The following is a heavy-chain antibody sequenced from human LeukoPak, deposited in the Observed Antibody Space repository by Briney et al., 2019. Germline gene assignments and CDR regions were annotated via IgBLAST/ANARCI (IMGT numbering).Heavy chain of an antibody. V-gene: IGHV4-59*01. Sequence: SETLSLTCSVSGGSISSYYWSWIRQPPGKGLEWIGYIYYSGSTNYNPSLKSRVTISVDTSKNQFSLKLSSVTAADTAVYYCARDLRYDFWSGYLYYWGQGTLVTVSS. CDR2: IYYSGST. CDR1: GGSISSYY. D-gene: IGHD3-3*01. CDR3: ARDLRYDFWSGYLYY. J-gene: IGHJ4*02.